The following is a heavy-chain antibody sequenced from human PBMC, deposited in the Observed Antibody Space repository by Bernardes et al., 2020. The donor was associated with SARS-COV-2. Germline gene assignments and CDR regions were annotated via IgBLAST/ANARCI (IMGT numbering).Heavy chain of an antibody. CDR1: GFTFDVSA. CDR3: AKDRCSGGSCNFDY. J-gene: IGHJ4*02. V-gene: IGHV3-9*01. CDR2: IRWNSCSI. D-gene: IGHD2-15*01. Sequence: GGSLRLSCAASGFTFDVSAMHWVRPAPGKCLEWVSCIRWNSCSICYADSVKGRFTISRDNAKNSLHLQMNSLRAEDTALYHCAKDRCSGGSCNFDYWGQGTQETVSS.